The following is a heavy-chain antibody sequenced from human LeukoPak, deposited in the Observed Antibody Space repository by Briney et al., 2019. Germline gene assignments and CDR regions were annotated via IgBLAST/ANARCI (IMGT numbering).Heavy chain of an antibody. CDR1: GFTYNNYV. CDR3: ARVRDRYFEALDY. Sequence: GGSLRLSCAASGFTYNNYVMSWVRQAPGKGLEWVSSISGDGGSTYYADSVKGRFTISRDNSKSTLYLQMNRLRAEDTAVYYCARVRDRYFEALDYWGQGTLVTVSS. CDR2: ISGDGGST. D-gene: IGHD3-9*01. V-gene: IGHV3-23*01. J-gene: IGHJ4*02.